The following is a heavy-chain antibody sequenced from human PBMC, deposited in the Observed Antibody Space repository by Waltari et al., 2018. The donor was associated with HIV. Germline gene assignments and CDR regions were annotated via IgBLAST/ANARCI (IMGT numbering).Heavy chain of an antibody. D-gene: IGHD4-17*01. Sequence: EVQLVESGGGLVKPGRSLRLSCTASGFTFGDYAMIWFRQAPGKGLEWVGFIRSKAYGGTTEYAASVKGRFTISRDDSKSIAYLQMNSLKTEDTAVYYCTRSGSYGDYYFDYWGQGTLVTVSS. CDR2: IRSKAYGGTT. J-gene: IGHJ4*02. V-gene: IGHV3-49*05. CDR3: TRSGSYGDYYFDY. CDR1: GFTFGDYA.